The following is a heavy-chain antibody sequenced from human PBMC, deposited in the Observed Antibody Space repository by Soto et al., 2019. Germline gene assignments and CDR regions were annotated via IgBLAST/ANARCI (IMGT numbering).Heavy chain of an antibody. CDR2: IYRTGST. CDR3: ASRDPGTSVDY. D-gene: IGHD1-7*01. Sequence: PSETLSLTCADSGGSFTSNNWWTWVRQPTGQGLEWIGEIYRTGSTNYNPSLKSRVTISLDKSENQFSLKVTSLTAADTAVYYCASRDPGTSVDYWGQGTLVTVSS. CDR1: GGSFTSNNW. J-gene: IGHJ4*02. V-gene: IGHV4-4*02.